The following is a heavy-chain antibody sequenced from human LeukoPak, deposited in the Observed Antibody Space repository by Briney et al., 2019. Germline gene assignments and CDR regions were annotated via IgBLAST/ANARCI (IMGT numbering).Heavy chain of an antibody. CDR3: ARHTSVGATEAIDY. CDR2: IYYSGST. CDR1: GGSISSSSYY. Sequence: SETLSLTCTVSGGSISSSSYYWGWIRQPPGKGLEWIGSIYYSGSTYYNPSLKSRVTISVDTSKNQFSLKLSSVTAADTAVYYCARHTSVGATEAIDYWGQGTLVTVSS. V-gene: IGHV4-39*01. J-gene: IGHJ4*02. D-gene: IGHD1-26*01.